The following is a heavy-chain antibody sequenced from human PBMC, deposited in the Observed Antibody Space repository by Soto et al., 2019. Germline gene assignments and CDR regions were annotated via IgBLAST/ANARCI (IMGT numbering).Heavy chain of an antibody. D-gene: IGHD2-8*01. V-gene: IGHV3-21*01. CDR1: GFTFITYT. CDR3: ARATGVHDAFDI. Sequence: PVESLKISCAASGFTFITYTMGWVLEAPGMGLEWVSSISTSGSYIYSADSVKGRFTISRDNAKNSLFLQMNSLRAEDTAVYYCARATGVHDAFDIWGQGTMVTVSS. CDR2: ISTSGSYI. J-gene: IGHJ3*02.